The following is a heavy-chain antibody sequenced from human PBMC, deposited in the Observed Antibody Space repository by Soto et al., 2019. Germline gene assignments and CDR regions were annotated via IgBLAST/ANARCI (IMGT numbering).Heavy chain of an antibody. CDR3: ARILAWSNYNYFDP. J-gene: IGHJ5*02. Sequence: XATLFLTFRVSGGSISSTTFYWGWIRQPPRQGLELIGSISYRGSTSYNPSLKSRVTISVDTSKNQFSLRLTSVTAADTAVYYCARILAWSNYNYFDPCGQRTLVTVSS. D-gene: IGHD1-20*01. V-gene: IGHV4-39*01. CDR2: ISYRGST. CDR1: GGSISSTTFY.